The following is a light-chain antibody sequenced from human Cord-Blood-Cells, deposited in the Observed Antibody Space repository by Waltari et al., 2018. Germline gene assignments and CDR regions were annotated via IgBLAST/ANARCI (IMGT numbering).Light chain of an antibody. CDR1: QCVSLN. CDR3: QQYNNWPRT. V-gene: IGKV3-15*01. J-gene: IGKJ1*01. Sequence: IVMTQSPATLSVSPGERATLSCRASQCVSLNLAWDQQKPGQAPRLLIYGAATRATGIPARFSGSGSGTEFTLTISSLQSEDFACYYCQQYNNWPRTFGQGTKVEIK. CDR2: GAA.